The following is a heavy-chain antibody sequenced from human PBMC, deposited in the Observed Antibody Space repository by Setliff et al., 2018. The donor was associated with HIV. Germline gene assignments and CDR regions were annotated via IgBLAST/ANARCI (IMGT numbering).Heavy chain of an antibody. CDR2: IYHSGST. J-gene: IGHJ3*02. V-gene: IGHV4-38-2*02. CDR3: ARRTIWGDAFDI. D-gene: IGHD3-16*01. Sequence: KPSETLSLTCIVSGYSLSSGFYWGWIRQPPGKGLEWIANIYHSGSTYNTPSLKSRVTISLDTSKNQFSLRLSSVTAADTAIYYCARRTIWGDAFDIWGQGTMVTVSS. CDR1: GYSLSSGFY.